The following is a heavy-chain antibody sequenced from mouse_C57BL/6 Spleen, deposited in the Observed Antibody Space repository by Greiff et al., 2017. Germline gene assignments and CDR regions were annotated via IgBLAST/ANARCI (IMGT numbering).Heavy chain of an antibody. V-gene: IGHV5-4*03. CDR2: ISDGGSYT. CDR1: GFTFSSYA. Sequence: EVKVVESGGGLVKPGGSLKLSCAASGFTFSSYAMSWVRQTPEKRLEWVATISDGGSYTSYPDNVKGRFTISRDNAKNNQYLQMSHLKAEDTAMYYCAGMAFDYWGQGTTRTVSS. D-gene: IGHD2-10*02. CDR3: AGMAFDY. J-gene: IGHJ2*01.